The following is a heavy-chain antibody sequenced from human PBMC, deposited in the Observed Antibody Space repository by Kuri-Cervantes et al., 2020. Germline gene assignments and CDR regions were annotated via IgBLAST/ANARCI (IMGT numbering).Heavy chain of an antibody. CDR1: GFTFDDYA. J-gene: IGHJ4*02. CDR3: AKGWGYITMIVPFDY. V-gene: IGHV3-9*01. CDR2: ISWNSGSI. Sequence: SLKISCAASGFTFDDYAMHWVRQAPGKGLEWVSGISWNSGSIGYADSVKGRFTISRDNSKNTLYLQMNSLRAEDTAVYYCAKGWGYITMIVPFDYWGQGTLVTVSS. D-gene: IGHD3-22*01.